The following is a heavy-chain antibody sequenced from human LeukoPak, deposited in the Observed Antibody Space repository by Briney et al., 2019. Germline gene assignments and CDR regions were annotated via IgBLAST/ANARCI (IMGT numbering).Heavy chain of an antibody. CDR3: AKDGGLWISAHWGDS. CDR2: ITTSDGNT. J-gene: IGHJ4*02. D-gene: IGHD2-2*03. V-gene: IGHV3-23*01. CDR1: GFTFSSYT. Sequence: GGSLRLSCAASGFTFSSYTMSWVRQAPGKGLEWVSTITTSDGNTYYADSVKGRFTVSRDNSKNTLYLQMNSLRAEDTAVYYCAKDGGLWISAHWGDSWGRGTLVTVSS.